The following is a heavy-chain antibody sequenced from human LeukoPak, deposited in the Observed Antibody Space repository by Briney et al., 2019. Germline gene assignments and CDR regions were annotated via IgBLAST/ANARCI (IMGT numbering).Heavy chain of an antibody. CDR2: IFAGGSA. CDR3: ARVSDGYYMDV. Sequence: SETLSLTCTVSGGSISNYFWSWIRQPAGKGLELIGRIFAGGSANYNPSLKSRVTMSVDTSKNQFSLQLTSVTAADTAMYYCARVSDGYYMDVWGKGTTVTVSS. CDR1: GGSISNYF. J-gene: IGHJ6*03. V-gene: IGHV4-4*07.